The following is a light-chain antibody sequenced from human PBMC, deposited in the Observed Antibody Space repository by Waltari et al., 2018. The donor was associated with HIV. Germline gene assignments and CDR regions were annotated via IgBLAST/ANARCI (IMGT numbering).Light chain of an antibody. CDR2: FNN. Sequence: QSVLTQPPSVSGAPGQRVTISCTGSSSNIGADSDIHWYQQLPGTAPKLLIYFNNNRPSGVPDRFSGSKSGTSASLAITGLQAEDEADYYCQSYDSRVFGGGTKLTVL. J-gene: IGLJ3*02. CDR1: SSNIGADSD. CDR3: QSYDSRV. V-gene: IGLV1-40*01.